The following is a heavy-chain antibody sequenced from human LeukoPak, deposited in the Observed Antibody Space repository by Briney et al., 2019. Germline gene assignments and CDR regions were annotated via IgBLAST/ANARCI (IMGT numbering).Heavy chain of an antibody. CDR2: IYYSGST. Sequence: SETLSLTCSVSGGSISSHYWSWIRQPPGKGLEWIGYIYYSGSTNYNPSLKSRVTISVDTSKNQFSLKLSSVTAADTAVYYCARGDAVTMPGWFDPWGQGTLVTVSS. V-gene: IGHV4-59*11. CDR3: ARGDAVTMPGWFDP. J-gene: IGHJ5*02. CDR1: GGSISSHY. D-gene: IGHD4-17*01.